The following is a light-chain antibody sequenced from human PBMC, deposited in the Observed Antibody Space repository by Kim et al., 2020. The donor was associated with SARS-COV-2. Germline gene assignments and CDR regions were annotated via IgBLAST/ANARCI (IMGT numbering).Light chain of an antibody. J-gene: IGLJ3*02. V-gene: IGLV6-57*04. Sequence: NFMLTQPHSVSESPGKTVTISCTRSSGSIASNYVHWYQQRPGSAPTTVIYEDNQRPSGVPDRFSGSIDRSSKSASLTISGLMTEDEADYYCQSYDSSRVFGGGTQLTVL. CDR1: SGSIASNY. CDR3: QSYDSSRV. CDR2: EDN.